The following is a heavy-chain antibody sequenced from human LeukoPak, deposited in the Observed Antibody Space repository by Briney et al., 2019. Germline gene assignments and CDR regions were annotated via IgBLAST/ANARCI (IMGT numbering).Heavy chain of an antibody. CDR1: GGSISSSSYY. CDR3: ARGSTSTPYYFDY. CDR2: IYYSGST. D-gene: IGHD5-24*01. V-gene: IGHV4-39*01. J-gene: IGHJ4*02. Sequence: NPSETLSLTCTVSGGSISSSSYYWGWIRQPPGKGLEWIGSIYYSGSTYYNPSLKSRVTISVDTSKNQFSLKLSSVTAADTAVYYCARGSTSTPYYFDYWGQGTLVTVSS.